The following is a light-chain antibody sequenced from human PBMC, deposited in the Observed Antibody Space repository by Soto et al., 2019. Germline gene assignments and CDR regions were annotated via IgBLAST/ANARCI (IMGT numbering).Light chain of an antibody. CDR3: TSYAGSNNIGV. J-gene: IGLJ1*01. CDR2: EVS. Sequence: QSALTQPPSASGSPGQSFTISCTGTSSNVGGYNYVSWYQQHPGKAPKLMIYEVSKRPSGVPDRFSGSKSGNTASLTVSGLQAEDEADYYRTSYAGSNNIGVFGTGTKVTVL. V-gene: IGLV2-8*01. CDR1: SSNVGGYNY.